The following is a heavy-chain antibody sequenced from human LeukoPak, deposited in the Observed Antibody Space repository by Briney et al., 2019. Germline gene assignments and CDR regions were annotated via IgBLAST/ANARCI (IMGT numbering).Heavy chain of an antibody. CDR3: ARRIGTPTDAFDI. D-gene: IGHD2-21*01. J-gene: IGHJ3*02. CDR2: IFSFNGNT. V-gene: IGHV1-18*01. CDR1: GYSFTTYG. Sequence: ASVNVSCRSSGYSFTTYGISWVRQATGQGLEWMGWIFSFNGNTDYAQKFQGRVSMATDTFTSTAYLELRSLRSDDTANYFCARRIGTPTDAFDIWGQGTVVTVSS.